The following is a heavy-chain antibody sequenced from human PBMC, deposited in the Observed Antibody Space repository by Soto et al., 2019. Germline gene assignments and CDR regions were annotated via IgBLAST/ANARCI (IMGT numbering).Heavy chain of an antibody. Sequence: EVQLLESGGGLVQPGGSLRLSCVGSGFFFSSYTMTWVRQAPGKGLEWVSSFSATSENTYYAHSVRGRFTISRDNSKTTLFVQMNSQTAEDTAMYYCAKAREQQWVRLPFDYWGQGSLVIVSS. CDR1: GFFFSSYT. J-gene: IGHJ4*02. V-gene: IGHV3-23*01. CDR3: AKAREQQWVRLPFDY. CDR2: FSATSENT. D-gene: IGHD6-19*01.